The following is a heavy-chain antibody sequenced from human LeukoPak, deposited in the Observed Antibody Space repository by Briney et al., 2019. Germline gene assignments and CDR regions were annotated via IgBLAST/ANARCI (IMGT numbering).Heavy chain of an antibody. V-gene: IGHV3-23*01. D-gene: IGHD1-1*01. Sequence: GGSLRLSCAPSGFIFSNYAMSWVRQAPGKGLEWVSDISDIGASTNYVGSVEGRFTISRDNSKNMLYMQMNSLRAEDTALYYCARKGNGALDIWGQGTMVTVSS. J-gene: IGHJ3*02. CDR2: ISDIGAST. CDR3: ARKGNGALDI. CDR1: GFIFSNYA.